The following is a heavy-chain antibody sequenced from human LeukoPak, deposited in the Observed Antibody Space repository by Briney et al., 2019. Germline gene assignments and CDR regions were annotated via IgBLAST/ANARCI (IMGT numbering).Heavy chain of an antibody. Sequence: SETLSLTCTVSGGSISSYYWSWIRQPPGKGLEWIGYIYYSGSTNYNPSLKSRVTISVDTSKNQFSLKLSSVTAADTAVYYCARGTRFDYWGQGTLVTVSS. CDR1: GGSISSYY. CDR2: IYYSGST. D-gene: IGHD3-10*01. J-gene: IGHJ4*02. V-gene: IGHV4-59*01. CDR3: ARGTRFDY.